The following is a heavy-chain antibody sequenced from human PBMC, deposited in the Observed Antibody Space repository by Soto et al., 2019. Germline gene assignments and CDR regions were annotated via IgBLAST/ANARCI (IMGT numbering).Heavy chain of an antibody. Sequence: EVQLVESGGGLVQPGGSLRLSCAASGFTFSSYAMRWVRQAPVKGLEWVSAISGSGGSTYYADSVKGRFTISRDNSKNTLYLQLNSLRAEDTAVYYCARRGSGSYYDYWGQGTLVTVSS. CDR1: GFTFSSYA. V-gene: IGHV3-23*04. J-gene: IGHJ4*02. D-gene: IGHD1-26*01. CDR2: ISGSGGST. CDR3: ARRGSGSYYDY.